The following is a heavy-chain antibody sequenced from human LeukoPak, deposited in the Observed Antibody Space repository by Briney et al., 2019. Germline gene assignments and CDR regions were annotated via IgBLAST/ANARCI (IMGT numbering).Heavy chain of an antibody. V-gene: IGHV3-48*03. CDR1: GFTFSSYE. J-gene: IGHJ6*03. D-gene: IGHD3-16*01. Sequence: GGSLRLSCAASGFTFSSYEMNWVRQAPGKGLEWVSYISSSGSTIYYADSVKGRFTISRDNAKNSLYLQMNSLRAEDTAVYYCARGGAYYYYMDVWGKGTTVTVSS. CDR2: ISSSGSTI. CDR3: ARGGAYYYYMDV.